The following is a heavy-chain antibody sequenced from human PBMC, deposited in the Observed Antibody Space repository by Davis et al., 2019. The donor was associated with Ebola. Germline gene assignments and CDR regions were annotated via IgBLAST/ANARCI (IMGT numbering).Heavy chain of an antibody. J-gene: IGHJ4*02. V-gene: IGHV5-51*01. Sequence: QVSCKGSAYNFPNYLIVWVRQTPGKGLDWMGIIHPGHSDIRYSPSFQGLVTIQADKSLNTAYLQWSGLKASDSAMYFCARLWDTALVVPEYWGQGTLVTVSS. D-gene: IGHD5-18*01. CDR3: ARLWDTALVVPEY. CDR1: AYNFPNYL. CDR2: IHPGHSDI.